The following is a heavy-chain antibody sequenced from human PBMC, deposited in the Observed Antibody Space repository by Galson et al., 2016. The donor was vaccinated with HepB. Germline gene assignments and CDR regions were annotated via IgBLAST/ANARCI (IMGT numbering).Heavy chain of an antibody. CDR1: GFTFSSYW. CDR2: ITQDGGER. CDR3: VRDHSLVFDY. V-gene: IGHV3-7*01. J-gene: IGHJ4*02. Sequence: SLRLSCAASGFTFSSYWMSWVRQAPGKGLEWVAIITQDGGERYYVDSVKGRFTISRDNAKNSLFLQMNILRAEDTAVYYCVRDHSLVFDYWGQGTLVTASS. D-gene: IGHD2-15*01.